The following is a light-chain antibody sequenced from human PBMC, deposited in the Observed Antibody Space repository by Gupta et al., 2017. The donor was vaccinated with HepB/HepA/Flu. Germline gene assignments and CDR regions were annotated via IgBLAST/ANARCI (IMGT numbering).Light chain of an antibody. V-gene: IGLV2-14*03. CDR3: SSYTSSYTVV. Sequence: QSALSQPASVSGPPGQSSTLSCTGTSSDVGGYNFVPWYQKYPGKAPRLMIYDVINRPSGFSNRFSGSKSGNTASLTISGLQSEDEADYYCSSYTSSYTVVFGGGTKLTVL. CDR1: SSDVGGYNF. CDR2: DVI. J-gene: IGLJ2*01.